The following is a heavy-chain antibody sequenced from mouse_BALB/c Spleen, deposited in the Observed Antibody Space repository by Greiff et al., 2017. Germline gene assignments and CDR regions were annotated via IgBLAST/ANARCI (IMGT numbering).Heavy chain of an antibody. CDR3: ARGANPTGRGFAY. CDR1: GFTFSDYY. CDR2: ISDGGSYT. J-gene: IGHJ3*01. Sequence: EVQVVESGGGLVKPGGSLKLSCAASGFTFSDYYMYWVRQTPEKRLEWVATISDGGSYTYYPDSVKGRFTISRDNAKNNLYLQMSSLKSEDTAMYYCARGANPTGRGFAYWGQGTLVTVSA. V-gene: IGHV5-4*02.